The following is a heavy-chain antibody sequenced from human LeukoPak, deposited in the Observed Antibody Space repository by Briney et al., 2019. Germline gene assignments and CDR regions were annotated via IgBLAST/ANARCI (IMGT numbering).Heavy chain of an antibody. J-gene: IGHJ4*02. CDR1: GFTFSSYA. CDR3: ARDTRLMYYFDY. D-gene: IGHD2-2*01. V-gene: IGHV3-23*01. CDR2: ISGSGGST. Sequence: GGSLRLSCAASGFTFSSYAMSWVRQAPGKGLEWVSAISGSGGSTYYADSVKGRFTISRDNSKNTLYLQMNSLRAGDTAVYYCARDTRLMYYFDYWGQGTLVTVSS.